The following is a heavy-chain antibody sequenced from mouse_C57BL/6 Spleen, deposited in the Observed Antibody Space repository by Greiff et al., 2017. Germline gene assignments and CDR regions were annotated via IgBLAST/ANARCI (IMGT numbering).Heavy chain of an antibody. Sequence: QVQLKQSGAELVRPGASVKLSCKASGYTFTDYYINWVKQRPGQGLEWIARIYPGSGNTYYNEKFKGKATLTAEKSSSTAYMQLSSLTSEDSAVYFCARRGDEGYSFAYWGQGTLVTVSA. CDR2: IYPGSGNT. J-gene: IGHJ3*01. D-gene: IGHD2-3*01. V-gene: IGHV1-76*01. CDR1: GYTFTDYY. CDR3: ARRGDEGYSFAY.